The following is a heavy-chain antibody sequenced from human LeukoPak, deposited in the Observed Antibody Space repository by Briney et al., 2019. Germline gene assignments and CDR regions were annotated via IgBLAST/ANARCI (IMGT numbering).Heavy chain of an antibody. CDR2: IAYDGSNK. V-gene: IGHV3-30*03. CDR3: ARDEGSGSFDC. CDR1: GFAFNTYG. J-gene: IGHJ4*02. Sequence: PGRSLRLSCAASGFAFNTYGTHWVRQAPGKGLEWVAVIAYDGSNKYYADSARGRFTISRDNSKNTLYLQMNSLRAEDTAVYYCARDEGSGSFDCWGQGTLATVSS. D-gene: IGHD1-26*01.